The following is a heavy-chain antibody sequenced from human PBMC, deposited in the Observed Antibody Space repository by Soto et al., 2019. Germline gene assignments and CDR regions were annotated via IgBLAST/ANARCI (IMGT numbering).Heavy chain of an antibody. V-gene: IGHV2-5*02. CDR3: VQSRCGGDCLQSYSSHSYYGLDV. Sequence: QITLKESGPTLVKPTQTLTLTCTFSGLSLSTTGVGVGWIRQPPGKALEWLALIYWDDDKRSSPSLKSRLTITKDTSKNLVVLTMTNMDPVDTATYYCVQSRCGGDCLQSYSSHSYYGLDVWGQGTTVTVSS. CDR2: IYWDDDK. D-gene: IGHD2-21*02. J-gene: IGHJ6*02. CDR1: GLSLSTTGVG.